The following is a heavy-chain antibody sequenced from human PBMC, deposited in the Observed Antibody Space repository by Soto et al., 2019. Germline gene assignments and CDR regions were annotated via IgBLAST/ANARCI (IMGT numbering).Heavy chain of an antibody. CDR2: IDYSVST. J-gene: IGHJ1*01. D-gene: IGHD2-21*01. CDR3: ERAYYPHPTRLEY. CDR1: GGSISSRVYQ. Sequence: SETVSRTCTVSGGSISSRVYQCAWIRQAAGRGLELIANIDYSVSTYYNPSLESRVTLSADKSRNRFSLQLNSVTARDASVYYCERAYYPHPTRLEYGGQGNPVT. V-gene: IGHV4-39*02.